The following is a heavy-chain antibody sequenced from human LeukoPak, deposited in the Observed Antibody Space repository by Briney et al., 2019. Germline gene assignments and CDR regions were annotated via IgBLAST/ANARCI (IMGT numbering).Heavy chain of an antibody. D-gene: IGHD4/OR15-4a*01. CDR3: ARRAGAYSHPYDY. V-gene: IGHV3-74*01. CDR1: GFTFSSTR. Sequence: PGGSLRLSCAASGFTFSSTRMNWVRQGPGKGLEWVSRITSDGSSTIYADSVKGRFTISRDNAKSTVYLQMNSLRAEDTAVYYCARRAGAYSHPYDYWGQGTLVTVSS. CDR2: ITSDGSST. J-gene: IGHJ4*02.